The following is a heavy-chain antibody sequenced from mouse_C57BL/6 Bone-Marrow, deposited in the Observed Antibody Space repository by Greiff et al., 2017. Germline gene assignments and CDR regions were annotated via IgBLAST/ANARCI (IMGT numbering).Heavy chain of an antibody. V-gene: IGHV8-8*01. D-gene: IGHD1-1*01. CDR3: ARIAGRLITTVGAPPWFAY. J-gene: IGHJ3*01. CDR2: IWGDDDK. CDR1: GFSLSTFGMG. Sequence: QVTLKESGPGLLQPSQTLSLTCSFSGFSLSTFGMGVGWLRQPSGKGLEWLAHIWGDDDKYYNPALKSRLTISKDTSKNQVCRKIANVDTADTATYYCARIAGRLITTVGAPPWFAYWGQGTLVTGSA.